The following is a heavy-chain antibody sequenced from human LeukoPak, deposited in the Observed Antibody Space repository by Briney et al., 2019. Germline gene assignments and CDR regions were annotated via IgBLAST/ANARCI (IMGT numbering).Heavy chain of an antibody. CDR1: GGSISSYY. Sequence: PSETLSLTCTVSGGSISSYYWSWIRQPPGKGLEWIGYIYYSGSTNYNPSLKSRVTISVDTSKNQFSLKLSSVTAADTAVYYCARQRSIYYYGSGSYFSTPAMDVWGQGTTVTVSS. V-gene: IGHV4-59*08. CDR2: IYYSGST. D-gene: IGHD3-10*01. J-gene: IGHJ6*02. CDR3: ARQRSIYYYGSGSYFSTPAMDV.